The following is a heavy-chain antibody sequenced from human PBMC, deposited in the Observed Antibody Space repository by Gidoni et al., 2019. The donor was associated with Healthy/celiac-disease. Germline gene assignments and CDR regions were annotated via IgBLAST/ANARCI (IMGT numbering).Heavy chain of an antibody. V-gene: IGHV3-23*01. CDR3: AKACIRDAFDI. CDR1: GLTFSSYA. J-gene: IGHJ3*02. D-gene: IGHD3-3*02. CDR2: ISGSGGRT. Sequence: EVQLLESGGGLVQPGGSLRLSCAASGLTFSSYAMSWVCLAPGKGMEWVSAISGSGGRTYYADSVKGRFTISRDNAKNTLYLQMNSLRAEDTAVYYCAKACIRDAFDIWGQGTMVTVSS.